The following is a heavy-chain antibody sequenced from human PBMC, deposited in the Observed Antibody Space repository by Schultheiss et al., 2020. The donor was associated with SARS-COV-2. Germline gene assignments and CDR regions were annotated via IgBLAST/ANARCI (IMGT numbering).Heavy chain of an antibody. CDR3: TFSIGKDAFDI. Sequence: GGSLRLSCAASGFAFSTYGMHWVRQAPGKGLEWVSTISGSGGRTYFADSVKGRFTISRDNSKNTLDLQMNSLRVEDTDVYYCTFSIGKDAFDIWGQGTMVTVSS. J-gene: IGHJ3*02. D-gene: IGHD6-6*01. CDR2: ISGSGGRT. CDR1: GFAFSTYG. V-gene: IGHV3-23*01.